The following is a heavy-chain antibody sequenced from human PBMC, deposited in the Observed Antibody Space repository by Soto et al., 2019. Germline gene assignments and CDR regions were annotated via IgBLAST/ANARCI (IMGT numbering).Heavy chain of an antibody. V-gene: IGHV4-39*01. J-gene: IGHJ6*03. Sequence: SETLSLTCTVSGGSISSSSYYWGWIRQPPGKGLEWIGSIYYSGSTYYNPSLKSRVTISVDTSKNQFSLKLSSVTAADTAVYYCARHQGGGYCSGCSCYHPPSYYYYYYMDVWGKGTTVTVSS. CDR2: IYYSGST. D-gene: IGHD2-15*01. CDR3: ARHQGGGYCSGCSCYHPPSYYYYYYMDV. CDR1: GGSISSSSYY.